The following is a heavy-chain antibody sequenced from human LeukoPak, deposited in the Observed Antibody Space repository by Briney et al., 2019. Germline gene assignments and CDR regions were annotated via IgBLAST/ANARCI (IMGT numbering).Heavy chain of an antibody. CDR1: GFTFSSYG. CDR3: AKGDYYGSGSYSRLDDY. V-gene: IGHV3-30*02. Sequence: GGSLRLSCAASGFTFSSYGMHWVRQAPGKGLEWVAFIRYDGSNKYYADSVKGRFTISRDNSKNTLYLQMNSLRAEDTAVYYCAKGDYYGSGSYSRLDDYWGQGTLVTVSS. CDR2: IRYDGSNK. D-gene: IGHD3-10*01. J-gene: IGHJ4*02.